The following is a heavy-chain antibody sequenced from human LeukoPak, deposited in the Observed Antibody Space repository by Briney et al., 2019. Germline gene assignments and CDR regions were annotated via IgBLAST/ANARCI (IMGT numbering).Heavy chain of an antibody. CDR2: ISYDGSNK. J-gene: IGHJ3*02. CDR1: GFTFSSYV. CDR3: AKDAI. V-gene: IGHV3-30*18. Sequence: GGSLRLSCAASGFTFSSYVMHWVRQAPGKGLEWVAVISYDGSNKYYADSVKGRFTISRDNSKNTLYLQMNSLRVEDTAVYYCAKDAIWGQGTMVTVSS.